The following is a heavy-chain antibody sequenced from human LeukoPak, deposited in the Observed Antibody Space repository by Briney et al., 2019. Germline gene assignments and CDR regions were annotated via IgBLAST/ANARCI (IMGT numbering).Heavy chain of an antibody. D-gene: IGHD6-13*01. Sequence: PSETLSLTCTVSGGSIGSSSYYWGWIRQPPGKGLEWIGSIYYSGSTYFNPSLKSRVTISVDTSKNQFSLKLSSVTAADTAVYYCARRVSYDAFDIWGQGTMVTVSS. J-gene: IGHJ3*02. CDR1: GGSIGSSSYY. CDR2: IYYSGST. CDR3: ARRVSYDAFDI. V-gene: IGHV4-39*01.